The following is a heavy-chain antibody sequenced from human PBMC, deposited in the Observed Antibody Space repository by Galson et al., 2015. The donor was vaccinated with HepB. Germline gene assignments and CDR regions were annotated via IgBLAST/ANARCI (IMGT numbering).Heavy chain of an antibody. CDR1: GVTFSNFA. CDR2: IIPMFGVL. V-gene: IGHV1-69*15. CDR3: ARPNMDHEGSYCFGY. J-gene: IGHJ4*02. Sequence: KVSCKASGVTFSNFAISWVRQAPGQGLEWMGSIIPMFGVLHLARKFQGRVTMTADASTNTAYMELSSLRSEDTAVYFCARPNMDHEGSYCFGYWGQGTPVTVSS. D-gene: IGHD3-10*01.